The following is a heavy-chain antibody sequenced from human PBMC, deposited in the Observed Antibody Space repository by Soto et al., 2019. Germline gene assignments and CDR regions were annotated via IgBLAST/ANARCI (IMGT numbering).Heavy chain of an antibody. V-gene: IGHV3-74*01. CDR3: ARDWSGPGNSAYYYYNMDV. D-gene: IGHD3-3*01. J-gene: IGHJ6*03. CDR2: INSDGSST. Sequence: GGSLRLSCAASGFTFSNAWINWVRQAPGKGLVWVSRINSDGSSTDYADSVKGRFTISRDNAKNTLYLQMNSLRAEDTALYYCARDWSGPGNSAYYYYNMDVWGKGTTVTVSS. CDR1: GFTFSNAW.